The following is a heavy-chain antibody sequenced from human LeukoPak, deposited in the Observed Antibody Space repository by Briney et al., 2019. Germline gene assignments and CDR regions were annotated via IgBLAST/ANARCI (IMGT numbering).Heavy chain of an antibody. CDR3: ARDSPYDFWSGPFDY. CDR1: GFTFSSYG. V-gene: IGHV3-33*01. Sequence: PGRSLRLSCAASGFTFSSYGMHWVRQAPGKGLEWVAVIWYDGSNKYYADSVKGRFTISRDNSKNTLYLQMNSLRAEDTAVYYCARDSPYDFWSGPFDYWGQGTLVIVSS. CDR2: IWYDGSNK. J-gene: IGHJ4*02. D-gene: IGHD3-3*01.